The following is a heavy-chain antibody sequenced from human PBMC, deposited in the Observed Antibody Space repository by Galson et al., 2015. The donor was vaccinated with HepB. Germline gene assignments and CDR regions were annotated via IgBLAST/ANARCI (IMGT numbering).Heavy chain of an antibody. Sequence: LSLTCTVSGGSISSGGYYWSWIRQHPGKGLEWIGYIYYSGSTYYNPSLKSRVTISVDTSKNQFSLKLSSVTAADTAVYYCARKSTTSWEIDYWGQGTLSPSPQ. V-gene: IGHV4-31*03. CDR3: ARKSTTSWEIDY. D-gene: IGHD2-2*01. J-gene: IGHJ4*02. CDR2: IYYSGST. CDR1: GGSISSGGYY.